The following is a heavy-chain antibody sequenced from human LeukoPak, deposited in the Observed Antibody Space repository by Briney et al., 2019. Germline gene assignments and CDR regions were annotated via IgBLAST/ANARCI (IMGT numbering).Heavy chain of an antibody. V-gene: IGHV3-23*01. CDR1: GLNFGDYA. J-gene: IGHJ3*02. CDR3: ARDLWGVGFDI. Sequence: PGGSLRLSCRGSGLNFGDYAMTWVRQAPGKGLEWVSAISESGGYTNYADSVNGRFTISRDNSKNTLYLQMNSLRAEDTAVYYCARDLWGVGFDIWGQGTMVTVSS. CDR2: ISESGGYT. D-gene: IGHD7-27*01.